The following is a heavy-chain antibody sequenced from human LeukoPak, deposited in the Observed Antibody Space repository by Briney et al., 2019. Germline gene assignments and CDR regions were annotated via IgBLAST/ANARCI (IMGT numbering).Heavy chain of an antibody. CDR2: IYYSGST. CDR1: GGSISSYY. Sequence: PSETLSLTCTVSGGSISSYYWSWIRQPPGKGLEWSEYIYYSGSTNYNPSLKSRVTISVDTSKNQFSLKLSSVTAADTSVYYCARVEVAAMLSVGAFDIWGQGAMVTVSS. V-gene: IGHV4-59*01. J-gene: IGHJ3*02. CDR3: ARVEVAAMLSVGAFDI. D-gene: IGHD2-15*01.